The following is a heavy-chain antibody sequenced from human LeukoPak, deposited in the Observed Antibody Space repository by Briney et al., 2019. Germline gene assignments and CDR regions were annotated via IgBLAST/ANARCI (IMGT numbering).Heavy chain of an antibody. CDR3: AKALVGATNFDY. D-gene: IGHD1-26*01. J-gene: IGHJ4*02. Sequence: GGSLRLSCAASGFTFSSYAMSWVRQAPGKGLEWVSAISGSGGSTYYADSVKGRFTISRDNSKNTLYLQMNSLRAEDTVVYYCAKALVGATNFDYWGQGTLVTVSS. CDR1: GFTFSSYA. V-gene: IGHV3-23*01. CDR2: ISGSGGST.